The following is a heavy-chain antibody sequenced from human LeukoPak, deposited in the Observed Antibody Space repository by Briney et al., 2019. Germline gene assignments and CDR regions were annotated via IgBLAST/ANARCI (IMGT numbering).Heavy chain of an antibody. CDR1: GGSISSSSYY. CDR3: AQQLHGY. CDR2: IYYSGST. Sequence: KPSETLSLTCTVSGGSISSSSYYWGWIRQPPGKGLEWIGSIYYSGSTNYNPSLKSRVTISVDTSKNQFSLKLSSVTAADTAIYYCAQQLHGYRGQGTLVTVSS. V-gene: IGHV4-39*07. J-gene: IGHJ4*02. D-gene: IGHD4-11*01.